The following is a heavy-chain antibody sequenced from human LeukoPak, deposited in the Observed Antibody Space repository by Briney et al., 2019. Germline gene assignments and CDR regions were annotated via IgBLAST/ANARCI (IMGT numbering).Heavy chain of an antibody. J-gene: IGHJ6*03. CDR3: ARDAIRVVPAAIRVGPYYFMVV. CDR1: GGSFSGYY. Sequence: RSQTLSLTCAVYGGSFSGYYWRWIRQPPAKGLEWIGEINHRGSTNFNPYLKSRVTISVDTSKNQFSLKPTSLHAAAPAVYYCARDAIRVVPAAIRVGPYYFMVVWGKGTTVTVSS. D-gene: IGHD2-2*01. V-gene: IGHV4-34*01. CDR2: INHRGST.